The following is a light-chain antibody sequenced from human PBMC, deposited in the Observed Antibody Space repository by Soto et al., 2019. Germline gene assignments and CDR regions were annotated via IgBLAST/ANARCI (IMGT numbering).Light chain of an antibody. J-gene: IGKJ1*01. CDR3: QQHGSGPWT. CDR2: IAS. CDR1: QSVSGRN. Sequence: EIVLTQSPDTLSLSPGERATLSCRASQSVSGRNLAWYQHKPGQGPRLLIYIASRRATGIPDRFSGSGSGTEFTLTISRLEPEDFAVYYCQQHGSGPWTFGQGTKVEIK. V-gene: IGKV3-20*01.